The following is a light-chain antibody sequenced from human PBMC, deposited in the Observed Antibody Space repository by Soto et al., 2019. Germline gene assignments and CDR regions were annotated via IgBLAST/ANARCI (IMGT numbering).Light chain of an antibody. V-gene: IGKV1-39*01. CDR3: QQSYSLPYT. J-gene: IGKJ2*01. CDR2: AAS. CDR1: QTISSS. Sequence: DIPMTQSPSSLSASVGDRVTITCRASQTISSSLNWYEQKPGKAPKLLIYAASSLQNGVPLRFSGSGSGTDFTLTISSLQPEDFATYHCQQSYSLPYTFGQGTKLEIK.